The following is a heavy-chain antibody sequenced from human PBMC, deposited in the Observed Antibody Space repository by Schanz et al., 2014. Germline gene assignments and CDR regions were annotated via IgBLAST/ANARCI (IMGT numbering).Heavy chain of an antibody. CDR3: ARVRRRIATPSTPSFRNYYYYAMDV. CDR2: IYASGAT. CDR1: GFAFSSYS. J-gene: IGHJ6*02. D-gene: IGHD6-13*01. Sequence: QLVGSGGGLIQPGGSLRLSCTASGFAFSSYSMNWVRQAPGKGLEWVSTIYASGATYYADSVKRRFTISRDISKNTLHLQVTSLRAEDTSVYFCARVRRRIATPSTPSFRNYYYYAMDVWGQGTTVTVSS. V-gene: IGHV3-66*01.